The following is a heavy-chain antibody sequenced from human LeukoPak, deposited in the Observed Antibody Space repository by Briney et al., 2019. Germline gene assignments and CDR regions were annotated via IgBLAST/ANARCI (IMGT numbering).Heavy chain of an antibody. D-gene: IGHD6-13*01. J-gene: IGHJ5*02. CDR2: INHSGST. V-gene: IGHV4-34*01. CDR1: GGSFSGYY. CDR3: ARGVAAAGLYNWFDP. Sequence: SETLSLTCAVYGGSFSGYYWSWIRQPPGKGLEWIGEINHSGSTNYNPSLKSRVTISVDTSKNQFSLKLSSVTAADTAVYYCARGVAAAGLYNWFDPWGQGTLVSVSS.